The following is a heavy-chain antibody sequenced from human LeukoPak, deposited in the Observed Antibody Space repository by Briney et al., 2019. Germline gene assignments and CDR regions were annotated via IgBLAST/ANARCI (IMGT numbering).Heavy chain of an antibody. CDR3: ARDYDTSGSYFDFFDY. Sequence: GGSLRLSCAASGFSFSSYGMHWVRQAPGKGLEWVAVISYDGSKRYYADSVKGRFTISRDNSKNAFLQMNSLRAEDTAVYYCARDYDTSGSYFDFFDYWGQGTLVTVSS. CDR2: ISYDGSKR. CDR1: GFSFSSYG. V-gene: IGHV3-30*03. D-gene: IGHD3-22*01. J-gene: IGHJ4*02.